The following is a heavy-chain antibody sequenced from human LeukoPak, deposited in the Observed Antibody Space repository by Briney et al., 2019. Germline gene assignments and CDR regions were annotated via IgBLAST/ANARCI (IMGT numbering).Heavy chain of an antibody. CDR1: ESTFDHA. J-gene: IGHJ6*02. D-gene: IGHD3-10*01. CDR3: GKDISAGGMDV. Sequence: GGSLRLSCTASESTFDHAMHWVRQTPGKGLEWVSGIGWNSARAGYADSVRGRFTISRDNAKNSLYLQMNSLRAEDTALYYCGKDISAGGMDVWGQGTTVTVSS. CDR2: IGWNSARA. V-gene: IGHV3-9*01.